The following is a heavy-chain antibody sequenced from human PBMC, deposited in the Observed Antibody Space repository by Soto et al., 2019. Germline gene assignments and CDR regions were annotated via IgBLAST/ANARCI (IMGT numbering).Heavy chain of an antibody. V-gene: IGHV3-7*01. D-gene: IGHD2-15*01. J-gene: IGHJ4*02. Sequence: EVQLVESVGGLVQPGGSLRLSCAASGFTFSSYWMSWVRQAPGKGLEWVSNIKQDGSEKYYVDSVKGRVTISRDNAKNSLYLQMNSLRAEDTAVYYCARPYCSGGSCYSDPAYYFDSWGQGTLVTVSS. CDR3: ARPYCSGGSCYSDPAYYFDS. CDR2: IKQDGSEK. CDR1: GFTFSSYW.